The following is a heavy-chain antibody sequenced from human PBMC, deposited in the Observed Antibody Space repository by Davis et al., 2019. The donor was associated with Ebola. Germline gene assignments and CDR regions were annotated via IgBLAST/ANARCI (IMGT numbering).Heavy chain of an antibody. J-gene: IGHJ3*02. Sequence: MPSETLSLTCTVSGGSISSYYWSWIRQPPGKGLEWIGYIYYSGSTNYNPSLKSRVTISVDTSKNQFSLKLSSVTAADTAVYYCARGPSIRAFDIWGQGTMVTVSS. CDR1: GGSISSYY. D-gene: IGHD2-21*01. V-gene: IGHV4-59*12. CDR3: ARGPSIRAFDI. CDR2: IYYSGST.